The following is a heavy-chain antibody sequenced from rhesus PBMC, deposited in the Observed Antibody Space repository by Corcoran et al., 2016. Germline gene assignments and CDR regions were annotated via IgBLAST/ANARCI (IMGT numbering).Heavy chain of an antibody. D-gene: IGHD3-28*01. J-gene: IGHJ4*01. CDR2: ICSSGSST. V-gene: IGHV4-169*01. Sequence: QLQLQESGPGPVEHSETLSVTCAVPGGSIRTSSWSWICLAPGIGREWIGYICSSGSSTNHNPSLKSRVALTVDTSKNQLSPKVSSVTAADTAIYYCARGYYYGSGYYGGFDYWGQGVLVTVSS. CDR3: ARGYYYGSGYYGGFDY. CDR1: GGSIRTSS.